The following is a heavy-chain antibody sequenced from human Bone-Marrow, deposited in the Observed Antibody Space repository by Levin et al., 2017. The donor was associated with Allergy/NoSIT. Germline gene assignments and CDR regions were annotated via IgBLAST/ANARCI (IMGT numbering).Heavy chain of an antibody. Sequence: SETLSLTCTVSGGSINNTNHYWSWIRQPAGKGLEWIGRMFAGGAATYNRSLRSRVTISIDTSKNQFPLTLTSVTAADTAVYYCARDGTFNRWHTGWFDPWGQGTLVTVSS. CDR1: GGSINNTNHY. CDR2: MFAGGAA. J-gene: IGHJ5*02. CDR3: ARDGTFNRWHTGWFDP. D-gene: IGHD2-8*02. V-gene: IGHV4-61*02.